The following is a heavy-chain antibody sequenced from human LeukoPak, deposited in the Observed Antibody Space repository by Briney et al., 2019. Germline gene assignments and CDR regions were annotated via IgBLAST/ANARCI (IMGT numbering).Heavy chain of an antibody. CDR1: GDSFTSYW. D-gene: IGHD2-2*01. J-gene: IGHJ5*02. CDR2: IYPGDSDT. Sequence: GESLKIPCKGSGDSFTSYWIGWVRQMPGKGLEWMGIIYPGDSDTRYSPSCQGQVTISADKSISTDYLQWSSLEASDTAMYYCATGGYCSSTSCFNWFDPWGQGTLVTVSS. V-gene: IGHV5-51*01. CDR3: ATGGYCSSTSCFNWFDP.